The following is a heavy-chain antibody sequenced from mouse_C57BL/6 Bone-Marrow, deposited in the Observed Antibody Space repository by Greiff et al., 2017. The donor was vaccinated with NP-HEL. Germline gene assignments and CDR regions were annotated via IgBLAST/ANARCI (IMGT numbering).Heavy chain of an antibody. Sequence: VKLMESGAELVRPGTSVKVSCKASGYAFTNYLIEWVKQRPGQGLEWIGVINPGSGGTNYNEKFKGKATLTADKSSSTSEDSAVYFCARELLRCWGQGTLVTVSA. J-gene: IGHJ3*01. V-gene: IGHV1-54*01. CDR3: ARELLRC. CDR2: INPGSGGT. D-gene: IGHD1-1*01. CDR1: GYAFTNYL.